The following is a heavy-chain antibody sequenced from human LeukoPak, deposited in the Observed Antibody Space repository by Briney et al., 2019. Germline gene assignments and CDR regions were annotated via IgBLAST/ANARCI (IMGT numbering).Heavy chain of an antibody. CDR1: GGSFSGYY. J-gene: IGHJ5*02. CDR3: ARGYSIAAAPGNRFDP. CDR2: INHSGST. D-gene: IGHD6-13*01. Sequence: SETLSLTCAVYGGSFSGYYWSWIRQPPGKGLEWIGEINHSGSTNYNPSLKSRVTISVDTSKNQFSLKLSSVTAADTAVYYCARGYSIAAAPGNRFDPWGQGTLVTVSS. V-gene: IGHV4-34*01.